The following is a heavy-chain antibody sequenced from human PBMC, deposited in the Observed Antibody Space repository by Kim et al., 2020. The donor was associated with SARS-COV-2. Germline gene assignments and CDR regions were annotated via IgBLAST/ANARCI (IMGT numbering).Heavy chain of an antibody. Sequence: GGSLRLSCAASGFTFRDFGMNWVRQAPGKGPEWVAVIWNDGSNKYYADSVKGRFTISRDNSNNMVYLQMNSLRVEDTAIYYCAKDLGGCNSISCSYYFDRWGQGTLVTVSS. V-gene: IGHV3-33*06. CDR1: GFTFRDFG. J-gene: IGHJ4*02. CDR2: IWNDGSNK. D-gene: IGHD3-16*01. CDR3: AKDLGGCNSISCSYYFDR.